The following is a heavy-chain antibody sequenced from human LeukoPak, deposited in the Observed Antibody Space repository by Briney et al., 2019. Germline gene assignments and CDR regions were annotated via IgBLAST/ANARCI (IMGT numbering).Heavy chain of an antibody. J-gene: IGHJ4*02. D-gene: IGHD6-13*01. CDR2: IWSTGEYI. V-gene: IGHV3-21*05. CDR3: AREYDSRARFDS. Sequence: KSGGSLRLSCAGPGDGFTRHTMNWVRRAPGKGLEWISYIWSTGEYIYYADSVKGRFTISRNSARTSVYLQMNSLRVEDTAIYYCAREYDSRARFDSWGQGTLVTVSS. CDR1: GDGFTRHT.